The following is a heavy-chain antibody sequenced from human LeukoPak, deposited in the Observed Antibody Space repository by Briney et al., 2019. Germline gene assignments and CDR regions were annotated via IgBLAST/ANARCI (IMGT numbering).Heavy chain of an antibody. Sequence: SETLSLTCTVSGGSISSYYWSWIRQPPGKGLEWIGDIYTSGSTNYNPSLKSRVTISVDTSKNQFSLKLRSVTAADTAVYSCGYGGARAERCYYYYMDVWGNGTTVPVSS. CDR3: GYGGARAERCYYYYMDV. J-gene: IGHJ6*03. D-gene: IGHD3-16*01. CDR1: GGSISSYY. CDR2: IYTSGST. V-gene: IGHV4-4*09.